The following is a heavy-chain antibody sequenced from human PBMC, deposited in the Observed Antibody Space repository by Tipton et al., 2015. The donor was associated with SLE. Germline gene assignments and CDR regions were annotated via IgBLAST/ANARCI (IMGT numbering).Heavy chain of an antibody. D-gene: IGHD2-2*01. CDR2: IYYSGST. CDR1: GGSISSYY. V-gene: IGHV4-59*08. Sequence: TLSLTCTVSGGSISSYYWSWIRQPPGKGLEWIGYIYYSGSTNYNPSLKSRVTISVDTSKNQFSLKLSSVTAADTAVYYCARQGESVVPAAIPVFGYWGQGTLVTVPS. CDR3: ARQGESVVPAAIPVFGY. J-gene: IGHJ4*02.